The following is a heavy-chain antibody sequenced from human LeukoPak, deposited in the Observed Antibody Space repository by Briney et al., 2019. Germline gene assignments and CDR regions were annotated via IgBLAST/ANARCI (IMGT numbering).Heavy chain of an antibody. V-gene: IGHV4-59*01. J-gene: IGHJ4*02. Sequence: SETLSLTCTVSGGSISSYYWSWIRQPPGKGLEYVGYIYYGGSTNYNPSLGGRVTISLDTSKNQFSLKLSSVTAADTAVYYCVRGAGGRHIDYWGQGTLVTVSP. D-gene: IGHD3-10*01. CDR3: VRGAGGRHIDY. CDR1: GGSISSYY. CDR2: IYYGGST.